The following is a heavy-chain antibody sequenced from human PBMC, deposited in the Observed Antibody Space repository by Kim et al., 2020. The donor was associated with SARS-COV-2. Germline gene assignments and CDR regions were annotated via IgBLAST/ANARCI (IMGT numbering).Heavy chain of an antibody. CDR3: ARQRGEYFDAFDL. D-gene: IGHD3-9*01. Sequence: YGLSLHGQATISVDKSINTAYLHWSSLKDSDTAIYYCARQRGEYFDAFDLWGQGTLVTVSS. V-gene: IGHV5-51*06. J-gene: IGHJ3*01.